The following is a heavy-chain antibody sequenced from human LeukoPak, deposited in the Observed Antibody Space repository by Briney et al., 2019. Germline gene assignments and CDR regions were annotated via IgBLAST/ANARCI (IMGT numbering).Heavy chain of an antibody. V-gene: IGHV3-53*01. Sequence: GGSLRLSCAASGFMVSRNYISWVRQAPGKGLEWVSVMYTGGSTYYADSVKGRFTISRDNSKNTLNLQMNSLRAEDTALYYCARRISGASYASDIWGQGTMVTVSS. CDR3: ARRISGASYASDI. J-gene: IGHJ3*02. CDR1: GFMVSRNY. CDR2: MYTGGST.